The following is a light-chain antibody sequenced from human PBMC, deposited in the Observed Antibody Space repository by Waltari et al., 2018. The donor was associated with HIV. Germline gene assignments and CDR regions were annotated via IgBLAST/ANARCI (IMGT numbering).Light chain of an antibody. Sequence: QSVLTQLPSASGTPGQRVHISCSGGSSNIGSNPVTWYRQFPGEAPKLLIYTNIQRPSGVPDRFSGSKSGTSASLAISGLQSEDEADFYCAVWDDSLRSVLFGGGTRLTVL. CDR1: SSNIGSNP. CDR2: TNI. V-gene: IGLV1-44*01. CDR3: AVWDDSLRSVL. J-gene: IGLJ3*02.